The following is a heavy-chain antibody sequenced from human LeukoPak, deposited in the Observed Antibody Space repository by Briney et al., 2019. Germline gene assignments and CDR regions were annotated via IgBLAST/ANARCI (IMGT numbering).Heavy chain of an antibody. CDR2: IKSKGDGETT. V-gene: IGHV3-15*01. D-gene: IGHD3-10*01. Sequence: PGGSLRLSCAASGFTFTNAWMSWAHQAPGKGLEWVGRIKSKGDGETTDYTAPVKGRFTMSRDDSKATLYLQMNYVIVDDTAVYFCATDLGLTMIRGVLVSWGQGALVSVSP. CDR3: ATDLGLTMIRGVLVS. J-gene: IGHJ4*02. CDR1: GFTFTNAW.